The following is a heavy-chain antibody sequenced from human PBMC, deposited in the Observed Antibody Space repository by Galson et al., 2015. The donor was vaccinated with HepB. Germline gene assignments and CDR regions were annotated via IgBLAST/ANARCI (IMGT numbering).Heavy chain of an antibody. D-gene: IGHD2-2*01. CDR2: INPNSGGT. V-gene: IGHV1-2*02. Sequence: SVKVYCKASGYTFTGYYMHWVRQAPGQGLEWMGWINPNSGGTNYAQKFQGRVTMTRDTSISTAYMELSRLRSDDTALYYCAREVPAAMIWFDPWGQGTLVTVSS. J-gene: IGHJ5*02. CDR1: GYTFTGYY. CDR3: AREVPAAMIWFDP.